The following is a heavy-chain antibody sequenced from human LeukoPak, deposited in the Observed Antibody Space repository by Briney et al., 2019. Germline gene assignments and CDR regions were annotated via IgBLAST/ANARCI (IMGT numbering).Heavy chain of an antibody. CDR3: VRWYDAFDI. Sequence: PGGSLRLSYAASGFTFSSYEMNWVRQAPGKGLEWVSYISSSGSTIYYADSVKGRFTISRDNAKNSLYLQMHSLRAEDTAVYYCVRWYDAFDIWGQGTMVTVSS. CDR1: GFTFSSYE. CDR2: ISSSGSTI. V-gene: IGHV3-48*03. J-gene: IGHJ3*02. D-gene: IGHD2-15*01.